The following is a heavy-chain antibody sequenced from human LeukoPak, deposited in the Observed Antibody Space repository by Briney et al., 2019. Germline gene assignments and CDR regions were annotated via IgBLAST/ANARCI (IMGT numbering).Heavy chain of an antibody. CDR1: GFTFSSYA. CDR3: ARAVLPRPYDGSDWFDP. CDR2: ISSSSSYI. V-gene: IGHV3-21*01. J-gene: IGHJ5*02. Sequence: GGSLRLSCAASGFTFSSYAMSWVRQAPGKGLEWVSSISSSSSYIYYADSVRGRFTISRDNAKNSLYLQMNSLRAEDTAVYYCARAVLPRPYDGSDWFDPWGQGTLVTVSS. D-gene: IGHD5-24*01.